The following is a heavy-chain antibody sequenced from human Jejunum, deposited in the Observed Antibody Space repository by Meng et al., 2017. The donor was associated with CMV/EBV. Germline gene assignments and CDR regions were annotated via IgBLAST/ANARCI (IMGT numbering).Heavy chain of an antibody. CDR3: AKGYGNSFEY. Sequence: VQLQDAGPRRVTPSEHLSLAFPVSGGSFTTSYWSWSRQRAGKGLEWIGRIITSGSTNYNPSLRSRVIMSVDTSKNQFFLKLRSVTAADSAVYFCAKGYGNSFEYWGQGSLVTVSS. J-gene: IGHJ4*02. CDR1: GGSFTTSY. V-gene: IGHV4-4*07. D-gene: IGHD3-16*01. CDR2: IITSGST.